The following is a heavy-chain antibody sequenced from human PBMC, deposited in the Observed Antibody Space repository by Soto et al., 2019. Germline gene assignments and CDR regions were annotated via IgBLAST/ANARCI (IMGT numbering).Heavy chain of an antibody. Sequence: EVRLLESGGGLVQPGGSLRLSCVASGFDFSTYAMSWVRQAPGKGLEWVSVIGEGGVSRVYADAVKGRFTISRDNSKNTLYLQMSGLRVEDTAMYYCARDSVTRVSSDIPGMDVWGQGTTVSVSS. CDR1: GFDFSTYA. J-gene: IGHJ6*02. D-gene: IGHD3-10*01. V-gene: IGHV3-23*01. CDR3: ARDSVTRVSSDIPGMDV. CDR2: IGEGGVSR.